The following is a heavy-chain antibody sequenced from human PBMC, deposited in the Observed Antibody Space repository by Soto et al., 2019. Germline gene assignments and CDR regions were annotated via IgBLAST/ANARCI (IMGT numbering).Heavy chain of an antibody. V-gene: IGHV3-23*01. CDR2: ISDSGGSP. D-gene: IGHD3-22*01. CDR1: GFAFRRYA. J-gene: IGHJ4*02. Sequence: EVQLLESGGDLVQPPGSLRLPCAASGFAFRRYAMCWSRQAPGRGLEWVSVISDSGGSPYYADSVKGRFTISRDNSKNTLYLQMNSLRAEDTAGYYCAKRGDSGGYYRLEPLDSWGQGTLVTVSS. CDR3: AKRGDSGGYYRLEPLDS.